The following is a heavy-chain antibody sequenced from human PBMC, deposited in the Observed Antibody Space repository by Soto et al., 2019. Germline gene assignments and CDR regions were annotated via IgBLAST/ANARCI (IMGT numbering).Heavy chain of an antibody. V-gene: IGHV3-30-3*01. CDR3: ARVSYDSSGQDIDAFDI. CDR2: ISYDGSNK. Sequence: GGSLRLSCAASGFTFSSYAMHWVRQAPGKGLEWVAVISYDGSNKYYADSVKGRFTISRDNSKNTLYLQMNSLRAEDTAVYYCARVSYDSSGQDIDAFDIWGQGTMVTVSS. J-gene: IGHJ3*02. D-gene: IGHD3-22*01. CDR1: GFTFSSYA.